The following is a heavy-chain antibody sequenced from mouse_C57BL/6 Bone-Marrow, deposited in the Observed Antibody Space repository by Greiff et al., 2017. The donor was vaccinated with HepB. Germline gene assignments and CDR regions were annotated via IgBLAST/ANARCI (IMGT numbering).Heavy chain of an antibody. Sequence: VQLQQPGPGLVQPSQSLSITCTVSGFSLTSYGVHWVRQSPGKGLEWLGVIWSGGSTDYNAALISRLSISKDNSKSQVFFKMNSMQADDTAIYYCARNSRYDYYAMDYWGQGTSVTVSS. V-gene: IGHV2-2*01. CDR2: IWSGGST. CDR1: GFSLTSYG. J-gene: IGHJ4*01. CDR3: ARNSRYDYYAMDY.